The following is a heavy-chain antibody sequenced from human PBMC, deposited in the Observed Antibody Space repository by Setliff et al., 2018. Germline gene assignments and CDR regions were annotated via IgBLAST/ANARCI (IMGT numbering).Heavy chain of an antibody. CDR3: ARGLIVLPGPSGDMGYFDY. V-gene: IGHV1-46*01. D-gene: IGHD2-8*01. CDR2: INPSGGYP. Sequence: GASVKVSCKASGHTFTSYFMQWVRQAPGQGLEWMGMINPSGGYPIYAQKFQGRVTMTRDTSTSTVYLELSSLRSEDTAVYYCARGLIVLPGPSGDMGYFDYWGQGTLVTVSS. J-gene: IGHJ4*02. CDR1: GHTFTSYF.